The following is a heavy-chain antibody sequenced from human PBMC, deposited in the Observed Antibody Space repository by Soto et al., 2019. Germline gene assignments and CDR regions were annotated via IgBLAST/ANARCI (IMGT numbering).Heavy chain of an antibody. V-gene: IGHV3-7*04. CDR3: TRGDYYDSSGPFSDAFDI. CDR2: IKPDGSQK. CDR1: GFTFSSYW. D-gene: IGHD3-22*01. Sequence: GGSLRLSCAASGFTFSSYWMSWVRQAPGKGLEWVANIKPDGSQKWYVDSVKGRFTISRDNAKKSLYLQMNSLRAEDTAVYYCTRGDYYDSSGPFSDAFDIWGQGTMVTVSS. J-gene: IGHJ3*02.